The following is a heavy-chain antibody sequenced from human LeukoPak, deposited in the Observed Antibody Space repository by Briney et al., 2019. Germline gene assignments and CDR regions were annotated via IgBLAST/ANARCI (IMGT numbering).Heavy chain of an antibody. CDR2: INHSGST. Sequence: SSETLSLTCAVYGGSFSGYYWSWIRQPPGKGLEWIGEINHSGSTNYNPSLKSRVTISVDTSKNQFSLKLSSVTAADTAVYYCARQGDMTTMVRSSLDYWGQGTLVTVSS. CDR3: ARQGDMTTMVRSSLDY. J-gene: IGHJ4*02. D-gene: IGHD3-10*01. CDR1: GGSFSGYY. V-gene: IGHV4-34*01.